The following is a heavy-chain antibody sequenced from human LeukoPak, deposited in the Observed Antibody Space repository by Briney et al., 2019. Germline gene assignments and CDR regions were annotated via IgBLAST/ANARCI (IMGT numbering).Heavy chain of an antibody. J-gene: IGHJ6*03. V-gene: IGHV4-4*07. Sequence: SETLSLTCTVSGGSIINYYWSWIRQPAGTGLEWVGRIYVTGSTIYNPSLQSRLSMSVDTSKNQFSLRLTSVTATDTAVYYCARLKYYDSTGYSPGYYMDVWGKGITVTVSS. CDR2: IYVTGST. CDR1: GGSIINYY. D-gene: IGHD3-22*01. CDR3: ARLKYYDSTGYSPGYYMDV.